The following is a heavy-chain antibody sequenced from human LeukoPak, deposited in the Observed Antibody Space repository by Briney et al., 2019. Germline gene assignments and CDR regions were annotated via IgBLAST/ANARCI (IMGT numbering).Heavy chain of an antibody. Sequence: SETLSLSCTVSGGSIRSYYWSWIRQPPGKGLECIGYIYYIGSTNYNPSLKSRVTISLDTSKNHFSLNLTSVTAADTATYYCARETSLAGFASGLGFNYWGQGILVTVSS. D-gene: IGHD6-19*01. V-gene: IGHV4-59*01. CDR2: IYYIGST. CDR1: GGSIRSYY. J-gene: IGHJ4*02. CDR3: ARETSLAGFASGLGFNY.